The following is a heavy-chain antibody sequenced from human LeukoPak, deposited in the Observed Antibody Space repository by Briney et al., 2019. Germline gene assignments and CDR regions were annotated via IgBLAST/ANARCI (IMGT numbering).Heavy chain of an antibody. CDR2: IKQDGSEK. J-gene: IGHJ6*02. Sequence: PGGSLRLSCAASGFTFSSYWMSWVRQAPGKGLEWVANIKQDGSEKYYVDSVKGRFTISRDNAKNSLYLQMNSLRAEDTAVYYCARDDIVVVPAAMLGYYGMDVWGQGTTVTVSS. CDR1: GFTFSSYW. D-gene: IGHD2-2*01. CDR3: ARDDIVVVPAAMLGYYGMDV. V-gene: IGHV3-7*01.